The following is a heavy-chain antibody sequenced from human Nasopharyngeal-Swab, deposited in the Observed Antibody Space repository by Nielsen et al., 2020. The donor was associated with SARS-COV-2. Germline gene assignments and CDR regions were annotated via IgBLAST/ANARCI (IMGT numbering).Heavy chain of an antibody. CDR3: ARRLVWFGEAHYYYYGMDV. Sequence: ETLSLTCAASGFTINTYWMFWVRQAPGKGLVWVSHIDVDGSTTNYADSVQGRFTISRDNAKNTLSLQMNSLRDEDSAVYYCARRLVWFGEAHYYYYGMDVWGQGTTVTVSS. J-gene: IGHJ6*02. V-gene: IGHV3-74*01. CDR2: IDVDGSTT. D-gene: IGHD3-10*01. CDR1: GFTINTYW.